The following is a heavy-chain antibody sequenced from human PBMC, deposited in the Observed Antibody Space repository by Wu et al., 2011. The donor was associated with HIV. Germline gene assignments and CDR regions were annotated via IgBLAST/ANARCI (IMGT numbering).Heavy chain of an antibody. CDR3: ARHHWDYVWGIHNWFDP. CDR2: ITTYNGDT. V-gene: IGHV1-18*01. D-gene: IGHD3-16*01. Sequence: QVQLVQSGAEVKKPGASVKVSCKASGYTFTSYGISWVRQAPGHGLEWMGWITTYNGDTNYAQKLQGRVTMTTDTSTTTVYMELRSLRSDDTAVYYCARHHWDYVWGIHNWFDPWAREPWSPSPQ. CDR1: GYTFTSYG. J-gene: IGHJ5*02.